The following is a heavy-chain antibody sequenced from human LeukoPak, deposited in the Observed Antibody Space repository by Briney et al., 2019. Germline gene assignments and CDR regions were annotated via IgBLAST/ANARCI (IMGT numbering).Heavy chain of an antibody. Sequence: GGSLRLSCAASGFTVSSNYMTWVRQPPGKGLEWISIMLSGGITYHADSVKGRFTISRDNSKNTLYLQMNSLRPDDTAVYYCAREEMTTVGASYYFFALDVWGQGTTVTVSS. D-gene: IGHD4-11*01. J-gene: IGHJ6*02. CDR2: MLSGGIT. CDR1: GFTVSSNY. CDR3: AREEMTTVGASYYFFALDV. V-gene: IGHV3-66*02.